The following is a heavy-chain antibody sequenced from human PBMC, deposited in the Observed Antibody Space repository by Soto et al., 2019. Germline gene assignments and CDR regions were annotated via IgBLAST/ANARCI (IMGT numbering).Heavy chain of an antibody. J-gene: IGHJ6*02. V-gene: IGHV3-11*06. D-gene: IGHD2-2*01. CDR3: ARDGGEFIPAAIGGGYGMDV. CDR1: GFTFSDYY. Sequence: QVPLVESGGGLVKPGGSLKLSCAASGFTFSDYYMSWIRQAPGKGLEWISYISGSNIYTNYADSVKGRFTISRDNANNSLYLQMDSRRVEDTAVYYWARDGGEFIPAAIGGGYGMDVWVQGPTVTVSS. CDR2: ISGSNIYT.